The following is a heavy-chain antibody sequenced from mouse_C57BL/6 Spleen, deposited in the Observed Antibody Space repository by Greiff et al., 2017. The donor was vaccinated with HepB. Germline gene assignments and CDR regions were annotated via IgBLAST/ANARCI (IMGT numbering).Heavy chain of an antibody. CDR3: VRQGYYGSSPLFDY. CDR2: IRSKSNNYAT. J-gene: IGHJ2*01. D-gene: IGHD1-1*01. CDR1: GFSFNTYA. V-gene: IGHV10-1*01. Sequence: EVHLVESGGGLVQPKGSLKLSCAASGFSFNTYAMNWVRQAPGKGLEWVARIRSKSNNYATYYAESVKDRFTISRDDSESMLYLQMNNLKTEDPAMYYCVRQGYYGSSPLFDYWGQGTTLTVSS.